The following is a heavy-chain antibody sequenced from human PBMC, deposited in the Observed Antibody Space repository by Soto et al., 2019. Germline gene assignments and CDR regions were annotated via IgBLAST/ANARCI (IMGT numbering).Heavy chain of an antibody. D-gene: IGHD3-3*01. CDR1: GGTFSSYA. Sequence: ASVKVSCKASGGTFSSYAISWVRQAPGQGLEWMGGIIPIFGTANYAQKFQGRVTITADESTSTAYMELSSLRSEDTAVYYCAAAPNYDFWSGYYLEARFDYWGQGTLVTVSS. CDR3: AAAPNYDFWSGYYLEARFDY. V-gene: IGHV1-69*13. CDR2: IIPIFGTA. J-gene: IGHJ4*02.